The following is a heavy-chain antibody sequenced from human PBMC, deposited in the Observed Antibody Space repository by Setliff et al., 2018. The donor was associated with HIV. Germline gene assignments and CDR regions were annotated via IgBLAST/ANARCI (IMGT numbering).Heavy chain of an antibody. D-gene: IGHD6-19*01. CDR2: IRNDGSDK. Sequence: GSLRLSCAASGFTFSSYVMHWVRQAPGKGLEWVAYIRNDGSDKYAAVSLRGRFTISRDNSKNTLYLQMNSLRTEDTAVYYCAKDTYSTGWYTTDFYYYGMEVWGQGTTVTVSS. CDR3: AKDTYSTGWYTTDFYYYGMEV. J-gene: IGHJ6*02. V-gene: IGHV3-30*02. CDR1: GFTFSSYV.